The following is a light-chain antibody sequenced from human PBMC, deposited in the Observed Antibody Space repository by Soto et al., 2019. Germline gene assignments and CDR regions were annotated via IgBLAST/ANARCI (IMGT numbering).Light chain of an antibody. CDR3: QQYTNTNNPWM. J-gene: IGKJ1*01. CDR1: QSISIW. V-gene: IGKV1-5*01. CDR2: DAS. Sequence: DIQMTQSPSTLSSSVGDRVTITCRAIQSISIWLAWYQQKPGKAPKLLVYDASTLQSGVASRFSGSGSGTEFTLIISGLQPDDSATYYCQQYTNTNNPWMFGQGTKVDIK.